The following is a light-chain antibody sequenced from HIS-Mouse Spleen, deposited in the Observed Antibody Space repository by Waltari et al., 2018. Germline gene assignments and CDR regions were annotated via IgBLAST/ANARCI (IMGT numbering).Light chain of an antibody. CDR2: EVS. V-gene: IGLV2-8*01. J-gene: IGLJ2*01. CDR3: SSYAGSNNLV. CDR1: SSDVGGYNY. Sequence: QSALTQPPSASGSPGQSVTISCTGTSSDVGGYNYVSWYQQHPGKAPNPMIYEVSKRPSWVPDRFSGSKSGNTASLTVSGLQAEDEADYYCSSYAGSNNLVFGGGTKLTVL.